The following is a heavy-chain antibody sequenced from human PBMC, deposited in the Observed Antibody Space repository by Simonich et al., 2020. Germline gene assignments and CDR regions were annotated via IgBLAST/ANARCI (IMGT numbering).Heavy chain of an antibody. V-gene: IGHV1-2*02. D-gene: IGHD4-17*01. CDR2: INPNSGGT. Sequence: QVQLVQSGAEVKKPGASVKVSCKASGYTFTGYYMHWVRQAPGQGLEWMGWINPNSGGTNYAQKFQGRVTMTRDTSISTAYMELSRLRSADTAGYYCARRLTNYYYYYMDVWGKGTTVTVSS. J-gene: IGHJ6*03. CDR3: ARRLTNYYYYYMDV. CDR1: GYTFTGYY.